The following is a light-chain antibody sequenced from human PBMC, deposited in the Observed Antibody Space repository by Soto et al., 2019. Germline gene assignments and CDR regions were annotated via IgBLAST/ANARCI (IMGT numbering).Light chain of an antibody. CDR2: DVS. V-gene: IGLV2-14*03. CDR1: SSDVGGYNY. CDR3: SSYTSSSFYV. J-gene: IGLJ1*01. Sequence: QSALTQPASVSGSPGQSITISCTGTSSDVGGYNYVSWYQHHPGKAPKLTIYDVSNRPSGVSNRFSGSKSGNTASLTISGLQAEDEADYYCSSYTSSSFYVFGTGTKLTVL.